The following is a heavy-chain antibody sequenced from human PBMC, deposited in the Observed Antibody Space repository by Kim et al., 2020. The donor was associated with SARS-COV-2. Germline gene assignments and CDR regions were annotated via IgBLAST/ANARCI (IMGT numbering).Heavy chain of an antibody. CDR2: ISYDGSNK. CDR1: GFTFSSYA. V-gene: IGHV3-30*04. D-gene: IGHD2-15*01. CDR3: ASQEKGVVVAATPIDY. Sequence: GGSLRLSCAASGFTFSSYAMHWVRQAPGKGLEWVAVISYDGSNKYYADSVKGRFTISRDNSKNTLYLQMNSLRAEDTAVYYCASQEKGVVVAATPIDYWGQGTLVTVSS. J-gene: IGHJ4*02.